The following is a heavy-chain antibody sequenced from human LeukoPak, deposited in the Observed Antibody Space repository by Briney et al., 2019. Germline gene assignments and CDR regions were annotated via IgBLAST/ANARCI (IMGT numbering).Heavy chain of an antibody. D-gene: IGHD1-1*01. V-gene: IGHV1-18*01. CDR3: ARASTGTTDLFDY. J-gene: IGHJ4*02. CDR2: ISAYNGDT. Sequence: ASVKDSCKASGYTLTSYGISWVRQAPGQGLEWMGWISAYNGDTNYAQKLQGRVTMTTDTSTSTAYVELRSLRSDDTAVYYCARASTGTTDLFDYWGQGTLVTVSS. CDR1: GYTLTSYG.